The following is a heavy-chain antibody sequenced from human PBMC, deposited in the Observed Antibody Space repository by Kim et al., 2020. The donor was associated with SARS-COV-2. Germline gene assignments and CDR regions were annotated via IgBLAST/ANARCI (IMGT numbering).Heavy chain of an antibody. CDR2: IFPMFLTT. CDR1: GGTFSNYA. CDR3: ALRYYSDSSGYLYDAFDI. D-gene: IGHD3-22*01. J-gene: IGHJ3*02. V-gene: IGHV1-69*13. Sequence: SVKVSCKASGGTFSNYAISWVRQAPGQGLEWMGGIFPMFLTTKYGQTFQGRVTISADDSTTTAYMELSSLRSEDTAVYYCALRYYSDSSGYLYDAFDIWGQGTVVTVSS.